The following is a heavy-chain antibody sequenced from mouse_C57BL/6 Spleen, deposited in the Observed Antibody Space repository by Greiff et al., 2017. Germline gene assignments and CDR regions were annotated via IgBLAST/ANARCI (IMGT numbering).Heavy chain of an antibody. Sequence: QVQLKQSGAELVKPGASVKISCKASGYAFSSYWMNWVKQRPGKGLEWIGQIYPGDGDTNYNGKFKGKATLTADKSSSTAYMQLSSLTSEDSAVYFCARSGGYGSSFAWFAYGGQGTLVTVSA. CDR3: ARSGGYGSSFAWFAY. J-gene: IGHJ3*01. CDR2: IYPGDGDT. CDR1: GYAFSSYW. D-gene: IGHD1-1*01. V-gene: IGHV1-80*01.